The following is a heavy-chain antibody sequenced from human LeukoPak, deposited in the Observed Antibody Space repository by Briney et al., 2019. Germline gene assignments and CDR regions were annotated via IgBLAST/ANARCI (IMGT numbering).Heavy chain of an antibody. Sequence: GGSLRLSCAASGFTFSSYGMHWVRQVPGKGLEWVAFIRYDGSNEYYADSVKGRFTISRDNSKNTLFLQMSTLRAEDTAVYFCAKGGSTGCYTGTCAFDMWGQGTLVTVSS. CDR3: AKGGSTGCYTGTCAFDM. CDR2: IRYDGSNE. V-gene: IGHV3-30*02. J-gene: IGHJ3*02. D-gene: IGHD2-2*02. CDR1: GFTFSSYG.